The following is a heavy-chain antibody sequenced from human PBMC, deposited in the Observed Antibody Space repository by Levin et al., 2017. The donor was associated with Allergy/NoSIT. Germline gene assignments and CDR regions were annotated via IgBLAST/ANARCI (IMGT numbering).Heavy chain of an antibody. CDR2: IYPGDSDT. Sequence: ASVKVSCKGSGYSFTSYWIGWVRQMPGKGLEWMGIIYPGDSDTRYSPSFQGQVTISADKSISTAYLQWSSLKASDTAMYYCARRGTGSSSRADAFDIWGQGTMVTVSS. CDR1: GYSFTSYW. D-gene: IGHD6-6*01. J-gene: IGHJ3*02. CDR3: ARRGTGSSSRADAFDI. V-gene: IGHV5-51*01.